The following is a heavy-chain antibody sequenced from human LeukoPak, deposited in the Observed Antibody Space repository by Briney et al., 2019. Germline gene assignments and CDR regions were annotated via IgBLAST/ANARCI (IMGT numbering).Heavy chain of an antibody. Sequence: QLGGSLRLSCAASGFTFSSYEMNWVRQAPGKGLEWVSYISSSGSTIYYADSVKGRFTISRDNAKNSLYLQMNSLRAEDTAVYYCAREEGSGGSGTSMDVWGKGTTVTVSS. J-gene: IGHJ6*04. V-gene: IGHV3-48*03. CDR2: ISSSGSTI. CDR3: AREEGSGGSGTSMDV. CDR1: GFTFSSYE. D-gene: IGHD3-10*01.